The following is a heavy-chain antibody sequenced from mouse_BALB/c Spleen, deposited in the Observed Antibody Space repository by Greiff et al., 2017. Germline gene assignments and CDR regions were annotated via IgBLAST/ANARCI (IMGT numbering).Heavy chain of an antibody. CDR1: GFTFSSFG. J-gene: IGHJ2*01. V-gene: IGHV5-17*02. D-gene: IGHD2-3*01. Sequence: EVHLVESGGGLVQPGGSRKLSCAASGFTFSSFGMHWVRQAPEKGLEWVAYISSGSSTIYYADTVKGRFTISRDNPKNTLFLQMTSLRSEDTAMYYCARGIDGYYDYFDYWGQGTTLTVSS. CDR3: ARGIDGYYDYFDY. CDR2: ISSGSSTI.